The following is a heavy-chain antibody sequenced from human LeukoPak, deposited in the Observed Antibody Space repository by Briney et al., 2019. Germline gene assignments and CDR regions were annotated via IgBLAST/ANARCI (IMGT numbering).Heavy chain of an antibody. CDR3: ARVPNGYSSGWYSGWFDP. J-gene: IGHJ5*02. Sequence: SGGSLRLSCAASGLTFSSYSMNWVRQAPGKGLEWVSSISSSSSYIYYAVSVKGGFTISRDNAKNSLYLQMNSLRAEDTAVYYCARVPNGYSSGWYSGWFDPWGQGTLVTVSS. D-gene: IGHD6-19*01. V-gene: IGHV3-21*01. CDR2: ISSSSSYI. CDR1: GLTFSSYS.